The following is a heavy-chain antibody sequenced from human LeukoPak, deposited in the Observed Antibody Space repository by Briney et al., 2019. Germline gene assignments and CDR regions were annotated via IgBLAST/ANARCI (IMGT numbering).Heavy chain of an antibody. CDR2: ISYDGSNK. CDR1: GFTFSSYA. V-gene: IGHV3-30-3*01. D-gene: IGHD4-17*01. CDR3: ARMYGDYDTYYFDY. J-gene: IGHJ4*02. Sequence: QTGGPLRLSCAASGFTFSSYAMHWVRQAPGKGLEWVAVISYDGSNKYYADSVKGRFTISRDNSKNTLYLQMNSLRAEDTAVYYCARMYGDYDTYYFDYWGQGTLVTVSS.